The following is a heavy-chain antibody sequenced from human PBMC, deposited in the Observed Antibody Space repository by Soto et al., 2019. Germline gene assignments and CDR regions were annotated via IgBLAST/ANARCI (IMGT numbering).Heavy chain of an antibody. CDR1: GGSISSSNW. D-gene: IGHD6-6*01. J-gene: IGHJ4*02. CDR2: IYHSGST. Sequence: QVQLQESGPGLVKPSGTLSLTCAVSGGSISSSNWWSWVRQPPGKGLEWIGEIYHSGSTNYNPSLKSRVTISVDKSKNQCSLKLSSVTAADTAVYYCARAAEYSSSSGALYFDYWGQGTLVTVSS. V-gene: IGHV4-4*02. CDR3: ARAAEYSSSSGALYFDY.